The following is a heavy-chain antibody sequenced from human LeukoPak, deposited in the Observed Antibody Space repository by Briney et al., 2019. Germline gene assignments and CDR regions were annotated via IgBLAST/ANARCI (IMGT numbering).Heavy chain of an antibody. D-gene: IGHD4/OR15-4a*01. CDR3: ARIMRVDYGTYYFDY. CDR1: GFTYSDHY. J-gene: IGHJ4*02. CDR2: ARNRGNGYTT. V-gene: IGHV3-72*01. Sequence: GGSLRLSCAASGFTYSDHYIDWVRQAPGKGLEWVGRARNRGNGYTTQYAASVKGRFTFSRDDSENTVYLQMNSLKTEDTAVYFCARIMRVDYGTYYFDYWGQGTLVTVSS.